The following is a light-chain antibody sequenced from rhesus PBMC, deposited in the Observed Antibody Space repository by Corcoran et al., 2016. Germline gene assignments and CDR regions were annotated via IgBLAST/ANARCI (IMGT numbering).Light chain of an antibody. Sequence: QAALTQPRSVSGSPGQSVTISCTGTSSDIGGYKYVSWYQQYPGTAPKLMIFEVSERPSGVSDRFSGSKSGNTASLTISGLQAEDEADYYCCSYRSGSTYIFGAGTRLTVL. CDR1: SSDIGGYKY. CDR2: EVS. CDR3: CSYRSGSTYI. V-gene: IGLV2-32*01. J-gene: IGLJ1*01.